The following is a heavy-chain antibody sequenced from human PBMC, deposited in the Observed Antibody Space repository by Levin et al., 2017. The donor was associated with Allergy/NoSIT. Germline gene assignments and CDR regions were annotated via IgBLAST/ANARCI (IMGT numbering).Heavy chain of an antibody. Sequence: GGSLRLSCTVSGFTFGDYAMKWFRQAPGKGLEWISFIGSNAHGGTTEYAASVKGRFTMSRDDSKNIAYLQMNSLKTEDTGVYFCTRVLVAAGPRLDYWGQGTLVTVSS. CDR2: IGSNAHGGTT. V-gene: IGHV3-49*03. J-gene: IGHJ4*02. D-gene: IGHD2-15*01. CDR3: TRVLVAAGPRLDY. CDR1: GFTFGDYA.